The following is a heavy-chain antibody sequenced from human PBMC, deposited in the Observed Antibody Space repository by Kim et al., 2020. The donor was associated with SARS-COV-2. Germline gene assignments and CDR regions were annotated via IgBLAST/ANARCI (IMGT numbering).Heavy chain of an antibody. D-gene: IGHD4-17*01. V-gene: IGHV3-73*01. CDR2: IRSKANSYAT. CDR3: TGSYGDYGDWFDP. Sequence: GGSLRLSCAASGFTFSGSAMHWVRQASGKGLEWVGRIRSKANSYATAYAASVKGRFTISRDDSKNTAYLQMNSLKTEDTAVYYCTGSYGDYGDWFDPWGQGTLVTVSS. J-gene: IGHJ5*02. CDR1: GFTFSGSA.